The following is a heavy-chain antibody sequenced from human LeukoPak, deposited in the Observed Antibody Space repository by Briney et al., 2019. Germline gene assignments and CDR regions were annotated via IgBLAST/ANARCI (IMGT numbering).Heavy chain of an antibody. CDR3: ARSPEIPPLLSGDNWFDP. CDR2: IYYSGST. D-gene: IGHD2-2*01. Sequence: PSETLSLTCTVSGGSTSSSSYYWGWIRQPPGKGLEWIGSIYYSGSTYYNPSLKSRVTISVDTSKNQFSLKLSSVTAADTAVYYCARSPEIPPLLSGDNWFDPWGQGTLVTVSS. CDR1: GGSTSSSSYY. V-gene: IGHV4-39*01. J-gene: IGHJ5*02.